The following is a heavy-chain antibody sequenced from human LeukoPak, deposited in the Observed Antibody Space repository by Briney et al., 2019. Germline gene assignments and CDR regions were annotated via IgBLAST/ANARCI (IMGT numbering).Heavy chain of an antibody. CDR3: ARGGIKYSSSWYDY. CDR1: GFTFSSYA. Sequence: GGSLRLSCAASGFTFSSYAMHWVRQAPGKGLEWVAVISYDGSNKYYADSVKGRFTISRDNSKNTLYLQMNSLRAEDTAVYYCARGGIKYSSSWYDYWGQGTLVTVSS. V-gene: IGHV3-30-3*01. CDR2: ISYDGSNK. J-gene: IGHJ4*02. D-gene: IGHD6-13*01.